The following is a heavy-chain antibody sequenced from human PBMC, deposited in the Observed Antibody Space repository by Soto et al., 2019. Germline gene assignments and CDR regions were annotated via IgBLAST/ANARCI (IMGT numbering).Heavy chain of an antibody. D-gene: IGHD6-13*01. V-gene: IGHV3-30*18. CDR3: AQQRTTAAGGAIDD. CDR1: RFTFSGYG. CDR2: VSYDGSNK. Sequence: QVQLVEAGGGVVQPGTSLSLSCAASRFTFSGYGMQWVRQAPGKGLEWVAVVSYDGSNKYYADSVKGRFTISRDNSKNTLFLQMNSRRAEDTAVYYCAQQRTTAAGGAIDDCGQGSLVTVSS. J-gene: IGHJ4*02.